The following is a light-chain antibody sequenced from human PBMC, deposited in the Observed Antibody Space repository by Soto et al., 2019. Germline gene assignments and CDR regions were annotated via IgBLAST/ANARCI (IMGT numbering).Light chain of an antibody. Sequence: SALTQPASVSGSPGQSITISCTGTSSDVGSYNLVSWYQQRPGNAPKLMIYEVSKRPSGVSTRFSGSKSGNTASLTISGLQAVDEADYFCSSYTSSNTLIFGGGTKLTVL. CDR2: EVS. CDR3: SSYTSSNTLI. CDR1: SSDVGSYNL. J-gene: IGLJ2*01. V-gene: IGLV2-23*02.